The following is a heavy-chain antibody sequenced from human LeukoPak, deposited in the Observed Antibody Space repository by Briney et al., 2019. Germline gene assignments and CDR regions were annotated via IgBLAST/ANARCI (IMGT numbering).Heavy chain of an antibody. J-gene: IGHJ4*02. CDR1: GYTFTVYY. V-gene: IGHV1-2*02. D-gene: IGHD3-22*01. Sequence: ASVKVSCKASGYTFTVYYMHWVRQAPGQGLESMGWINPNSGGTNYAQKFQGRVTMTRDTSISTAYMEVSRLRSDDTAVYYCARGAHYHDSSEGYDYWGQGTLVTVSS. CDR3: ARGAHYHDSSEGYDY. CDR2: INPNSGGT.